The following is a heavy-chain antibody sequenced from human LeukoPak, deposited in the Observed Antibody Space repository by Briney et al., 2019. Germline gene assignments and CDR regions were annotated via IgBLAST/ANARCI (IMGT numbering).Heavy chain of an antibody. D-gene: IGHD1-26*01. CDR2: IYYSGST. J-gene: IGHJ4*02. Sequence: SETLSLACTVSGRSISSSSNYWGWLRQPPGNGLEWIGSIYYSGSTYYNPSLKGRVTISVDTSKNQFSLKLSSVTAADTAVYYCARLVYSGSYYVDYWGQGTLVTVSS. V-gene: IGHV4-39*01. CDR3: ARLVYSGSYYVDY. CDR1: GRSISSSSNY.